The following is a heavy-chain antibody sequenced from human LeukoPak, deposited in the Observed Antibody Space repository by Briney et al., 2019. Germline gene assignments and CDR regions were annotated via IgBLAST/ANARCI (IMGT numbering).Heavy chain of an antibody. CDR2: IYYSGST. Sequence: KPSETLSLTCTVSGGSISSTGYYWGWIRQPPGKGLEWIAAIYYSGSTYYNPSLKSRITISVDTSKNQFSLKLNSVTAADTTVYYCARRIKTGDGCFDYWGQGTLVTVSS. CDR3: ARRIKTGDGCFDY. V-gene: IGHV4-39*01. D-gene: IGHD7-27*01. CDR1: GGSISSTGYY. J-gene: IGHJ4*02.